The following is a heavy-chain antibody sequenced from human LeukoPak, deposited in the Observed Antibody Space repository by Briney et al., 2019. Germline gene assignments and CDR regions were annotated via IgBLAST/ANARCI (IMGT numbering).Heavy chain of an antibody. Sequence: GGSLRLSCAASGFAFSSYVMHWVRQAPGKGLEYVSAISSNGGSTYYANSVKGRFTISRDNSKNTLYLQMGSLGAEDMAVYYCARDKAWMSLTVTTEYYMDVWGKGTTVTVSS. V-gene: IGHV3-64*01. CDR1: GFAFSSYV. J-gene: IGHJ6*03. CDR3: ARDKAWMSLTVTTEYYMDV. CDR2: ISSNGGST. D-gene: IGHD4-17*01.